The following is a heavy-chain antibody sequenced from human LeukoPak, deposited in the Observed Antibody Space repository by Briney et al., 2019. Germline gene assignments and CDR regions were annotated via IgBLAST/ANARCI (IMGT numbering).Heavy chain of an antibody. D-gene: IGHD2-2*01. CDR1: GGSFSGYY. V-gene: IGHV4-34*01. CDR2: INQSGST. J-gene: IGHJ4*02. Sequence: SETLSLTCAVYGGSFSGYYWSWIRQPPGQGLEWIGEINQSGSTYYNPSLKSRVTISGDTSKNQFSLKLTSVTAADTAVYYCARLGGPAAVDYWGQGTLVTVSS. CDR3: ARLGGPAAVDY.